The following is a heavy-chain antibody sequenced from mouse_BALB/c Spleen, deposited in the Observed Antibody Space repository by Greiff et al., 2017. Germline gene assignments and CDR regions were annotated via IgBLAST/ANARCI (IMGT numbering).Heavy chain of an antibody. Sequence: QVQLKQSGAELVRPGSSVKISCKASGYAFSSYWMNWVKQRPGQGLEWIGQIYPGDGDTNYNGKFKGKATLTADKSSSTAYMQLSSLTSEDSAVYFCARSGYDGYEGAMDYWGQGTSVTVSS. CDR3: ARSGYDGYEGAMDY. V-gene: IGHV1-80*01. D-gene: IGHD2-3*01. CDR2: IYPGDGDT. CDR1: GYAFSSYW. J-gene: IGHJ4*01.